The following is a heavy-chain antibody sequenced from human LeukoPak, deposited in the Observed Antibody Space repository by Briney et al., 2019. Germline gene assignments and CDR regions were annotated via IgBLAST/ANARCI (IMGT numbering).Heavy chain of an antibody. CDR1: GFTFSSYS. D-gene: IGHD2-15*01. CDR2: ISGSGSTT. Sequence: GGSLRLSCAASGFTFSSYSMNWVRQAPGKGLEWVSGISGSGSTTYYADSVKGRFTISRDNSKNTLYLQMNSLRAEDTAVYYCAKDRGYCSGGSCYFNWFDPWGQGTLVTVSS. J-gene: IGHJ5*02. V-gene: IGHV3-23*01. CDR3: AKDRGYCSGGSCYFNWFDP.